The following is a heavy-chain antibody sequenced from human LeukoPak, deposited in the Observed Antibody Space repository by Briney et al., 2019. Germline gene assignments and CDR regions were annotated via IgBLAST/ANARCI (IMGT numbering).Heavy chain of an antibody. CDR2: INPNSGGT. Sequence: GASVKVSCKASGYTFTGSFIQWVRQAPGQGLEWMGWINPNSGGTKYAQKFQGRVTLTRDTSISTAYMQLSSLRSDDTAVYYCAREVSTGDRMNGVCPPFGYWGQGTLVTVSS. J-gene: IGHJ4*02. V-gene: IGHV1-2*02. CDR3: AREVSTGDRMNGVCPPFGY. CDR1: GYTFTGSF. D-gene: IGHD2-8*01.